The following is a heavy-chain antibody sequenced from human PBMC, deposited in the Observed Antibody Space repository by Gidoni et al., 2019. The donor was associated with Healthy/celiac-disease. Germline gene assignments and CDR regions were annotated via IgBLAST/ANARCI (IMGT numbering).Heavy chain of an antibody. CDR2: IYTSGST. Sequence: QVQLQESGPGLVKPSETLSLTCTVSGGSISSYYWSWIRQPAGKGLEWIGRIYTSGSTNYNPSLKSRVNMSVDTSKNQFSLKLSSVTAADTAVYYCAREGGYCSGGSCYFSRYFDLWGRGTLVTVSS. CDR3: AREGGYCSGGSCYFSRYFDL. J-gene: IGHJ2*01. V-gene: IGHV4-4*07. CDR1: GGSISSYY. D-gene: IGHD2-15*01.